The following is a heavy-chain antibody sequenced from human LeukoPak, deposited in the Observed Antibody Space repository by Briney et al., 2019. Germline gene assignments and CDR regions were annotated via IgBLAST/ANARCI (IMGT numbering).Heavy chain of an antibody. J-gene: IGHJ5*02. D-gene: IGHD2-2*01. CDR3: ARGGYCSSTSCPNWFDP. Sequence: SEALSLTCTVSGDSISSNTYYWGWIRQHPGKGLEWIGYIYYSGSTYYNPSLKSRVTISVDTSKNQFSLKLSSVTAADTAVYYCARGGYCSSTSCPNWFDPRGQGTLVTVSS. CDR1: GDSISSNTYY. V-gene: IGHV4-31*03. CDR2: IYYSGST.